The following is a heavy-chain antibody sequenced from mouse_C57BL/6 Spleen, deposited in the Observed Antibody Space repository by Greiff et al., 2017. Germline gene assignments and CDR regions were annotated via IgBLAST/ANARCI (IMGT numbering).Heavy chain of an antibody. CDR1: GYAFSSSW. CDR3: ARGITTVVEGAMDY. Sequence: VQVVESGPELVKPGASVKISCKASGYAFSSSWMNWVKQRPGKGLEWIGRIYPGDGDTNYNGKFKGKATLTADKSSSTAYMQLSSLTSEDSAVYFCARGITTVVEGAMDYWGQGTSVTVSS. J-gene: IGHJ4*01. D-gene: IGHD1-1*01. CDR2: IYPGDGDT. V-gene: IGHV1-82*01.